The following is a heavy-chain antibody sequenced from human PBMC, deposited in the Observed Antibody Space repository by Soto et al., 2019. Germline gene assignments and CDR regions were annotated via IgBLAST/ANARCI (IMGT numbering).Heavy chain of an antibody. CDR1: GFSFSDYG. V-gene: IGHV3-23*01. Sequence: EVQLLEAGGGLVQPGGSLRLSCAASGFSFSDYGKSWVRHAPGKGLEWLSAIIGNGDTAYYADSVRGRFTISRDNSKNTLYLQLNDLGAEDTAIYYCAKDYDYGDSLPFDCWGQGTLVTVSS. CDR3: AKDYDYGDSLPFDC. J-gene: IGHJ4*02. CDR2: IIGNGDTA. D-gene: IGHD4-17*01.